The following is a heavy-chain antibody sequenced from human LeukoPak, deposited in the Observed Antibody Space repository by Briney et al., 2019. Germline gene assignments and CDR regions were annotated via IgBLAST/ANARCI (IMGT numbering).Heavy chain of an antibody. V-gene: IGHV3-21*01. Sequence: GGSLRLSCAASGFTFSSYGMNWVRQAPGKGLEWVSSISSSSYIYYADSVKGRFTISRDNAKNSLYLQMNSLRAEDTAVYYCARDGTLRPPGVFDYWGQGTLVTVSS. CDR3: ARDGTLRPPGVFDY. D-gene: IGHD4-17*01. J-gene: IGHJ4*02. CDR1: GFTFSSYG. CDR2: ISSSSYI.